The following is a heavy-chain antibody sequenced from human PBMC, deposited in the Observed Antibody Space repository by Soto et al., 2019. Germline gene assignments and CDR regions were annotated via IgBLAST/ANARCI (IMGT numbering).Heavy chain of an antibody. D-gene: IGHD5-18*01. V-gene: IGHV3-23*01. J-gene: IGHJ5*02. CDR3: AKDTAMVTGSFSWFDP. CDR1: GFTFSSYA. Sequence: GGSLRLSCAASGFTFSSYAMSWVRQAPGKGLEWVSAISGSGGSTYYADSVKGRFTISRDNSKNTLYLQMNSLRAEDTAVYYCAKDTAMVTGSFSWFDPWGQGTLVTVSS. CDR2: ISGSGGST.